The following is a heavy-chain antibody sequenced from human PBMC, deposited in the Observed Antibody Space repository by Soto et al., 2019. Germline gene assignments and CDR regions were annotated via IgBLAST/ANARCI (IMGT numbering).Heavy chain of an antibody. CDR2: ISGSGGST. D-gene: IGHD6-19*01. J-gene: IGHJ4*02. Sequence: GVSPGPSCAAFGFTFSSYSMSWVRQAPGEGLEWVSAISGSGGSTYYADSVKGRFTISRDNSKNTLYLQMNSLRAEDTAVYYCAKSIAVAGHYFDYWGQGTLVTVSS. V-gene: IGHV3-23*01. CDR3: AKSIAVAGHYFDY. CDR1: GFTFSSYS.